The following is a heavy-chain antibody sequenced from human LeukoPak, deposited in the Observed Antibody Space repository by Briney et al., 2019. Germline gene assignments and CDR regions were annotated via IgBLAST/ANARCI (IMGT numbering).Heavy chain of an antibody. V-gene: IGHV1-69*13. CDR1: GYTFISYA. Sequence: SVKVSCKASGYTFISYAISWVRQAPGQGLEWMGGIIPIFGTANYAQKFQGRVTITADESTSTAYMELSSLRSEDTAVYYCASPQEYTPYYYYGMDVWGKGTTVTVSS. CDR2: IIPIFGTA. D-gene: IGHD1-1*01. CDR3: ASPQEYTPYYYYGMDV. J-gene: IGHJ6*04.